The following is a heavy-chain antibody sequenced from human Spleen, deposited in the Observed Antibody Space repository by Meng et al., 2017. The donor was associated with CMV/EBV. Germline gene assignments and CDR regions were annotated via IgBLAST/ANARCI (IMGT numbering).Heavy chain of an antibody. Sequence: GGSLRLSCAASRFSFSDSYMSWIRQAPGKGLEWVSYISSGGYTKHYADSVNGRFTISRDNAKNSLFLQMNSLRAEDTAVYYCARFLCCISSGSPYAFDIWGQGTVVTVSS. J-gene: IGHJ3*02. V-gene: IGHV3-11*01. D-gene: IGHD2-8*01. CDR1: RFSFSDSY. CDR2: ISSGGYTK. CDR3: ARFLCCISSGSPYAFDI.